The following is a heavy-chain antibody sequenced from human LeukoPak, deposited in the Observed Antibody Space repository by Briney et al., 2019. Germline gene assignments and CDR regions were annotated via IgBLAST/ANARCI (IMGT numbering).Heavy chain of an antibody. CDR3: ARLSYNWSTGY. J-gene: IGHJ4*02. V-gene: IGHV4-39*01. D-gene: IGHD1-20*01. CDR1: GGSISSSSYY. Sequence: SETLSLTCTVSGGSISSSSYYWGWIRQPPGKGLEWIGSIYYSGSTYYNPSLTSRVTISVDTSKNQFSLKLSSVTAADTAVYYCARLSYNWSTGYWGQGTLVTVSS. CDR2: IYYSGST.